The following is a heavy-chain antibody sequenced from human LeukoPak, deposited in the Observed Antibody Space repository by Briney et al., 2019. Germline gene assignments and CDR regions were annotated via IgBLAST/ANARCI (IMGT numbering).Heavy chain of an antibody. V-gene: IGHV3-23*01. CDR2: LTGSGDRT. CDR3: AKEPRHCGGDCFSLLDD. CDR1: GFTFNAYS. Sequence: GGSLRLSCAASGFTFNAYSMSWVRQAPGKGLEWVSLLTGSGDRTFYADSVKGRFTISRDNSKNTLFLQMNSLGAEDTAVYYCAKEPRHCGGDCFSLLDDWGQGTLVTVSS. J-gene: IGHJ4*02. D-gene: IGHD2-21*02.